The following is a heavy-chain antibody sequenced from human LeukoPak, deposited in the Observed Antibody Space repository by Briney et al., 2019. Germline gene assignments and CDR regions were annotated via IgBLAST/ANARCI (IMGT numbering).Heavy chain of an antibody. J-gene: IGHJ6*02. CDR3: ARDLTPLEWFSTGYGMDV. V-gene: IGHV4-30-4*01. D-gene: IGHD3-3*01. CDR2: IYYSGST. CDR1: GGSISSGDYY. Sequence: SQTLSLTCTVSGGSISSGDYYWSWIRQPPGKGLEWIGYIYYSGSTYYNPSLKSRVTISVDTSKNQFSLKLSSVTAADTAVYYCARDLTPLEWFSTGYGMDVWGQGTTVTVSS.